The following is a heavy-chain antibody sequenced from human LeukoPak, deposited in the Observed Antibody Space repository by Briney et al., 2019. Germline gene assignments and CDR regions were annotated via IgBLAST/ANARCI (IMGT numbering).Heavy chain of an antibody. D-gene: IGHD1-1*01. V-gene: IGHV1-2*02. J-gene: IGHJ6*03. CDR3: AIPGGVAGTIFDYYYYYYMDV. Sequence: GASVKVSCKASGYTFTGYYMHWVRQAPGQGLEWMGWINPNSGGTNYAQKFQGRVTMTRDTSISTAYMELGRLRSDDTAVYYCAIPGGVAGTIFDYYYYYYMDVWGKGTTVTISS. CDR2: INPNSGGT. CDR1: GYTFTGYY.